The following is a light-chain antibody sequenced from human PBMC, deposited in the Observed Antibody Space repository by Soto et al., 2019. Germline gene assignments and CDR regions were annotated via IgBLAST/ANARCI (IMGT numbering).Light chain of an antibody. V-gene: IGKV3-15*01. CDR1: QSVSNN. CDR2: GAT. Sequence: EIVMTQSPATLSVSPGERVTLSCRASQSVSNNLAWYQQKPGQAPRLLIYGATATATGIPARFSGSGSGTEFTLTISSLQSEDFAVYYCQQHHAWPLTFGGGTKVEIK. CDR3: QQHHAWPLT. J-gene: IGKJ4*01.